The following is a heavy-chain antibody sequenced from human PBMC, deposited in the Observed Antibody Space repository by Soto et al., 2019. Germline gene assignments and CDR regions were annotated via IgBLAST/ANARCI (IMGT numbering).Heavy chain of an antibody. V-gene: IGHV3-30-3*01. Sequence: LRLSCAASGFTFSSYAMHWVRQAPGKGLEWVAVISYDGSNKYYADSVKGRFTISRDNSKNTLYLQMNSLRAEDTAVYYCARDVEEWLVWGFGAFDIWGQGTMVTVSS. J-gene: IGHJ3*02. CDR2: ISYDGSNK. CDR1: GFTFSSYA. D-gene: IGHD6-19*01. CDR3: ARDVEEWLVWGFGAFDI.